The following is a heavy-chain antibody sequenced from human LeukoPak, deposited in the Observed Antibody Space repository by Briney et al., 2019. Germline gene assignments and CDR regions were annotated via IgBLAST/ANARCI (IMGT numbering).Heavy chain of an antibody. CDR3: ARSYSGSYWDYYYMDV. CDR1: GGSIRSYY. J-gene: IGHJ6*03. D-gene: IGHD1-26*01. CDR2: IHTSGST. V-gene: IGHV4-4*07. Sequence: PSETLSLTCTVSGGSIRSYYWSWIRQPAGKGLEWMGRIHTSGSTNYNPSLKSRVTMSVDTSKNQFSLKLSSVTAADTAVYYCARSYSGSYWDYYYMDVWGKGTTVTVSS.